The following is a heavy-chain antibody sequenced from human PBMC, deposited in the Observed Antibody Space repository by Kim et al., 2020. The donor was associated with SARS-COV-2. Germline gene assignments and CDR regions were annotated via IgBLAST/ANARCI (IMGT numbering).Heavy chain of an antibody. V-gene: IGHV1-69*02. CDR2: IIPILGIA. CDR1: GGTFSSYT. D-gene: IGHD3-10*01. CDR3: ARGHGVRGVGRFDP. J-gene: IGHJ5*02. Sequence: SVKVSCKASGGTFSSYTISWVRQAPGQGLEWMGRIIPILGIANYAQKFQGRVTITADKSTSTAYMELSSLRSEDTAVYYCARGHGVRGVGRFDPWGQGTLVTVSS.